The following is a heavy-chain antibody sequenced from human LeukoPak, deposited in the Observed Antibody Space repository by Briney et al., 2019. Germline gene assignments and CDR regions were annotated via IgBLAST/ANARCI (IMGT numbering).Heavy chain of an antibody. CDR2: ISAYNDNT. D-gene: IGHD2-2*01. V-gene: IGHV1-18*01. CDR1: GYTFTNYG. CDR3: ARGCSSDTCYHGIGWFDP. J-gene: IGHJ5*02. Sequence: ASVKVSCKASGYTFTNYGINWVRQAPGQGLEWMGWISAYNDNTNYAQKLQGRVTMTTVTSTSTAYIELRSLRSDDTAVYYCARGCSSDTCYHGIGWFDPWGQGTLVTVSS.